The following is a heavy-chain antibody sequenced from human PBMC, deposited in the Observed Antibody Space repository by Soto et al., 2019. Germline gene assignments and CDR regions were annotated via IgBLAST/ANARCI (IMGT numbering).Heavy chain of an antibody. CDR3: ARDAPPPELRFLEWHNYDYNGMDV. D-gene: IGHD3-3*01. V-gene: IGHV1-18*01. CDR2: ISCYNGKT. Sequence: QVQVVQSGDEVKETGASVRVSCKTSGYSFTAYGISWVRQAPGQGLEWMGWISCYNGKTKYGQKVQGRVTMTTDTSTSTAYMEVRSLRSDDPAIYYCARDAPPPELRFLEWHNYDYNGMDVWGQVTTVTVSS. J-gene: IGHJ6*02. CDR1: GYSFTAYG.